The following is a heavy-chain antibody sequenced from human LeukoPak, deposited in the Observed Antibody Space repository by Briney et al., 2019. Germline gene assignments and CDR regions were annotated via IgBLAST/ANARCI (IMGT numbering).Heavy chain of an antibody. CDR1: GGSISSGSYY. D-gene: IGHD6-25*01. V-gene: IGHV4-61*02. CDR3: ARAREAEAIDS. J-gene: IGHJ4*02. CDR2: IYTSGST. Sequence: KPSQTLSLTCTVSGGSISSGSYYWSWIRQPAGKGLEWIGRIYTSGSTNYNPSLKSRVILSVDTSKNQFSLKVTSLTAADTAVYYCARAREAEAIDSWGQGTLVTVSS.